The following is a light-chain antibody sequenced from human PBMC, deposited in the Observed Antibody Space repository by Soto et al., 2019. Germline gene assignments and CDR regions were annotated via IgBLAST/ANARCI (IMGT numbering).Light chain of an antibody. CDR1: QSVSSY. Sequence: IVLTQSPATLSLSPGERATLSCRASQSVSSYLAWYQQKPGQAPRLLIYDASNRATGIPARFSGSGSGTDFTLTISSLEPEDFAVYYCQQRRTFGQGTRLEIK. V-gene: IGKV3-11*01. J-gene: IGKJ5*01. CDR3: QQRRT. CDR2: DAS.